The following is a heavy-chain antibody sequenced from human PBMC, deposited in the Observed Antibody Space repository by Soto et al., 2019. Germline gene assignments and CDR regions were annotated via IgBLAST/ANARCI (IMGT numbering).Heavy chain of an antibody. Sequence: QVQLVQSGGEVKKPGASVKVSCKASGYTFTNYGIRWVRQAPGQGLEWMGWINVYNGNTKYAQKVQGRVTMPTDTSTSTASMELRSLRSDDTAVYYCARGVGSGSYYNQYNWFDPWGQGTLVTVSS. CDR2: INVYNGNT. V-gene: IGHV1-18*01. CDR3: ARGVGSGSYYNQYNWFDP. J-gene: IGHJ5*02. CDR1: GYTFTNYG. D-gene: IGHD3-10*01.